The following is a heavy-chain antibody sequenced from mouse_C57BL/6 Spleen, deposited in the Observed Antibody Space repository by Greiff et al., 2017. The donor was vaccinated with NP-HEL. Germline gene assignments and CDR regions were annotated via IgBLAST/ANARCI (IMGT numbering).Heavy chain of an antibody. D-gene: IGHD1-1*01. CDR3: TTPITTAYFDY. CDR1: GFNIKDDY. CDR2: IDPENGDT. Sequence: EVQLQQSGAELVRPGASVKLSCTASGFNIKDDYMHWVKQRPEQGLEWIGWIDPENGDTEYASKFQGKATITADTSSNTAYLQLSSLTSEDTAVYYCTTPITTAYFDYWGQGTTLTVSS. V-gene: IGHV14-4*01. J-gene: IGHJ2*01.